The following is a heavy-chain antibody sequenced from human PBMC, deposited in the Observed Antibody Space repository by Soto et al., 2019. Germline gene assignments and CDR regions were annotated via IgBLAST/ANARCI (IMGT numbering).Heavy chain of an antibody. V-gene: IGHV4-61*01. J-gene: IGHJ6*02. CDR3: ARDRRRSSSSSEDCYYYGMDV. Sequence: SETLSLTCTVSGGSVSSGSYYWSWIRQPPGKGLEWIGYIYYSGSTNYNPSLKSRVTISVDTSKNQFSLKLSSVTAADTAVYYCARDRRRSSSSSEDCYYYGMDVWGQGTTVTVSS. CDR1: GGSVSSGSYY. D-gene: IGHD6-6*01. CDR2: IYYSGST.